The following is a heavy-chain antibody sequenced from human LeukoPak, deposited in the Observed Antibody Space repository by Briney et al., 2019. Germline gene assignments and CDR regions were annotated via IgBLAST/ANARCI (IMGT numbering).Heavy chain of an antibody. CDR3: ARDAIAAAGIYYYYGMDV. J-gene: IGHJ6*02. D-gene: IGHD6-13*01. CDR1: GFTFSSYS. CDR2: ISSSRSYI. V-gene: IGHV3-21*01. Sequence: NPGGSLRLSCAASGFTFSSYSMNWVRQAPGKGLEWVSSISSSRSYIYYADSVKGRFTISRDNAKNSLYLQMNSLRAEDTAVYYCARDAIAAAGIYYYYGMDVWGQGTTVTVSS.